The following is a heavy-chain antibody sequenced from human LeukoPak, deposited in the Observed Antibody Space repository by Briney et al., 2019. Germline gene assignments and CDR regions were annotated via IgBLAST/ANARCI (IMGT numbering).Heavy chain of an antibody. CDR1: AFTFSSYT. D-gene: IGHD3-10*01. Sequence: GPSLTPSRAASAFTFSSYTMNWVRQAPRKGLQWVSTVSASIDTHNTDSVKGRFTISRDNARNSLYLQMNSLRDEDTAVYYCARAYYYDSTTYYIPRSSFDYWGQGTLVTVSS. CDR3: ARAYYYDSTTYYIPRSSFDY. V-gene: IGHV3-48*02. J-gene: IGHJ4*02. CDR2: VSASIDT.